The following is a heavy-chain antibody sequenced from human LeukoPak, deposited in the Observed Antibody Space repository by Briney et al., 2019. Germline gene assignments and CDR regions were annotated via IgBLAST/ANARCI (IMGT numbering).Heavy chain of an antibody. CDR3: ARGHDILTGYEFDY. Sequence: PSETLSLTCTVSGGSIRSSYYYWGWIRQPPGKGLEWIGSIYDSGSTNYNPSLKSRVTISVDTSKNQFSLKLSSVTAADTAVYYCARGHDILTGYEFDYWGQGTLVTVSS. V-gene: IGHV4-39*07. CDR1: GGSIRSSYYY. J-gene: IGHJ4*02. CDR2: IYDSGST. D-gene: IGHD3-9*01.